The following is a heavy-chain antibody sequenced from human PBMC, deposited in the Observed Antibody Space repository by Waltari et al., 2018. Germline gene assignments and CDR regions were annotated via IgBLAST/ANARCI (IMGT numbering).Heavy chain of an antibody. Sequence: QVQLVQSGAEVQKPGASVQVSCKASGYTFTSYAMHWVRQAPGQRLEWMGWINAGNGNTKYSQEFQGRVTITRDTSASTAYMELSSLRSEDMAVYYCARSPHYYDSSGSLYYYMDVWGKGTTVTVSS. J-gene: IGHJ6*03. V-gene: IGHV1-3*03. CDR2: INAGNGNT. D-gene: IGHD3-22*01. CDR1: GYTFTSYA. CDR3: ARSPHYYDSSGSLYYYMDV.